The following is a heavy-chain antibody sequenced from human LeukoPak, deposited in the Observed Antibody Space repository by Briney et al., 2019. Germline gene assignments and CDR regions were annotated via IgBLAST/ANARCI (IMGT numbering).Heavy chain of an antibody. V-gene: IGHV3-48*04. CDR2: ISSSSGTI. CDR1: GFTFSSYA. J-gene: IGHJ3*02. D-gene: IGHD3-10*01. CDR3: ARYYGSGAFDI. Sequence: GGSLRLSCAASGFTFSSYAMKWVRQAPGKGLEWASYISSSSGTIYYADSVKGRFTISRDNTKNSLYLQMNSLRAVDTAVYYCARYYGSGAFDIWGQGTMVTVSS.